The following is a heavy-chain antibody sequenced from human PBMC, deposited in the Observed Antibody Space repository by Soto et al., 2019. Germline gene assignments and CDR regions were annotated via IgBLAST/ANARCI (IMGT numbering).Heavy chain of an antibody. Sequence: PGGSLRHSCAASGFTFSSYSMNWVRQAPGKGLEWVSYISSSSTIYYADSVKGRFTISRDNAKNSLYLQMNSLRDEDTAVYYCARDSDSIASSFVPRTIGKGMDVWDQGTTGT. D-gene: IGHD6-13*01. V-gene: IGHV3-48*02. CDR3: ARDSDSIASSFVPRTIGKGMDV. CDR1: GFTFSSYS. CDR2: ISSSSTI. J-gene: IGHJ6*02.